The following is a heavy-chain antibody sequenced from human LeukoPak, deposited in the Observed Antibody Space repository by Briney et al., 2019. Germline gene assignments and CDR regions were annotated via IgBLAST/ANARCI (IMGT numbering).Heavy chain of an antibody. CDR3: ARGHYDFWSGYYYFDY. J-gene: IGHJ4*02. CDR1: GGSISSYY. Sequence: TSETLSLTCTVSGGSISSYYWSWIRQPAGKGLEWIGRIYTSGSTNYNPSLKSRVTMSVDTSKNQFSLKLSSVTAADTAVYYCARGHYDFWSGYYYFDYWGQGTLVTVSS. CDR2: IYTSGST. D-gene: IGHD3-3*01. V-gene: IGHV4-4*07.